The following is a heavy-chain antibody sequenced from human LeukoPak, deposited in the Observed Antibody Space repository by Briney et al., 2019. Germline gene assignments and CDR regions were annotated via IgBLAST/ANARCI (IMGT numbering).Heavy chain of an antibody. CDR3: ARAPSEVGGFDY. Sequence: GGSLRLSCAASGFTFSSYAMHWVRQAPGKGLEWVAAISYDGSNKYYADSVKGRFTISRDNSKNTLYLQMNSLRAEDTAVYYCARAPSEVGGFDYWGQGTLVTVSS. CDR2: ISYDGSNK. CDR1: GFTFSSYA. D-gene: IGHD3-16*01. V-gene: IGHV3-30-3*01. J-gene: IGHJ4*02.